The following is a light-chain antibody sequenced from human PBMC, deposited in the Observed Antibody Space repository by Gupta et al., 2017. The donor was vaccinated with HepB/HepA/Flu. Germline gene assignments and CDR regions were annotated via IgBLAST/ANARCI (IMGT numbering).Light chain of an antibody. Sequence: DIQMTQSPSSLSASVGDRVTITCQSSQVIRNYLNCYQQKPGKAPKLLIYDASYLETGVPSRFSARGSGTYFTFTISGLQPEDIATYYCQQYDNPPPCSFGQGTKLEIK. CDR3: QQYDNPPPCS. V-gene: IGKV1-33*01. J-gene: IGKJ2*04. CDR1: QVIRNY. CDR2: DAS.